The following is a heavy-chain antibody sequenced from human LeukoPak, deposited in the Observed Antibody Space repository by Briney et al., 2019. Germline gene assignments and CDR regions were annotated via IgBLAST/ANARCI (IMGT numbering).Heavy chain of an antibody. CDR3: ARDRTGIAAAGTTSGFDY. V-gene: IGHV1-69*04. CDR1: GGTFSSYA. D-gene: IGHD6-13*01. J-gene: IGHJ4*02. CDR2: IIPILGIA. Sequence: ASVKVSCKASGGTFSSYAISWVRQAPGQGLEWMGRIIPILGIANYAQKFQGRVTITADKSTSTAYMELSSLRSEDTAVYYCARDRTGIAAAGTTSGFDYWGQGTLVTVSS.